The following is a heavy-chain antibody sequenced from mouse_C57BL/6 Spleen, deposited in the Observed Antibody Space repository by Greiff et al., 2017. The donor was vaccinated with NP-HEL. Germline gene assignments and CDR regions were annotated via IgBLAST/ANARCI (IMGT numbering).Heavy chain of an antibody. CDR1: GYTFTSYW. CDR2: IYPGSGST. D-gene: IGHD1-1*01. J-gene: IGHJ4*01. CDR3: ARDFFYYVSSHYALDY. Sequence: VQLQQPGAELVKPGASVKMSCKASGYTFTSYWITWVKQRPGQGLEWIGDIYPGSGSTNYNEKFKSKATLTVDTSSSTAYMQLSSLTSEDSAVYYCARDFFYYVSSHYALDYWGQGTSVTVSS. V-gene: IGHV1-55*01.